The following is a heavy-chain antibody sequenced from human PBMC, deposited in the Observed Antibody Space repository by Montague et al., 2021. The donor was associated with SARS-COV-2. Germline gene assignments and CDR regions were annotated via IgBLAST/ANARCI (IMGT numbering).Heavy chain of an antibody. CDR3: VANGYYSLDF. J-gene: IGHJ4*02. CDR2: IYHTGST. CDR1: GDSITGSDNW. V-gene: IGHV4-4*02. Sequence: SETLSLTCVVSGDSITGSDNWWSWVRQPPGKGLEWIGEIYHTGSTNFNPSLTSRVTISIDEPKNQFSLKLRSVTAADTAIYYCVANGYYSLDFWGQGTLVTVSS. D-gene: IGHD3-22*01.